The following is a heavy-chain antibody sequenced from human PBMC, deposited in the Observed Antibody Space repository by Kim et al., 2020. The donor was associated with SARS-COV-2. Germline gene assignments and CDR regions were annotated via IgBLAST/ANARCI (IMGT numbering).Heavy chain of an antibody. CDR2: ISSSSSYI. Sequence: GGSLRLSCAASGFTFSSYSMNWVRQAPGKGLEWVSSISSSSSYIYYADSVRGRFTISRDNAKNSLYLKMNSLSAEDTAVYYCARFSAKQLGAYYYYGMDVWGAGTTLTVS. V-gene: IGHV3-21*01. CDR3: ARFSAKQLGAYYYYGMDV. J-gene: IGHJ6*02. CDR1: GFTFSSYS. D-gene: IGHD6-13*01.